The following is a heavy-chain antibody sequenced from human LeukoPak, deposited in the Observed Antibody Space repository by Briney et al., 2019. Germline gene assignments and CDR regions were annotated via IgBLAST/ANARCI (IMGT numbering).Heavy chain of an antibody. J-gene: IGHJ4*02. V-gene: IGHV3-66*04. CDR3: ARLGLSAGFVGDY. CDR1: GFTVSTNY. CDR2: LYSGGTT. D-gene: IGHD2/OR15-2a*01. Sequence: GGSLRLSCAASGFTVSTNYMTWVRQAPGRGLEWVSVLYSGGTTYYADSVKGRFTISRDNAKNSLYVQMNSLSAEDTAVYYCARLGLSAGFVGDYWGQGTLVTVSS.